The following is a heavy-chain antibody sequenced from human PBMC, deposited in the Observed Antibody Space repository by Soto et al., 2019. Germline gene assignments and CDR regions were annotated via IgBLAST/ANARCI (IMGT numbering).Heavy chain of an antibody. CDR1: GYSFLSYW. J-gene: IGHJ5*02. CDR3: ARRYCSGGSCQDWFEP. V-gene: IGHV5-51*01. Sequence: PGESLKISCKGSGYSFLSYWIGWVRPMPGRGLEWMGIIYPDDSDTRYSPSFQSQATISADKSISTAYLQWSSLKASDTALYYCARRYCSGGSCQDWFEPWGQGTLVTVSS. CDR2: IYPDDSDT. D-gene: IGHD2-15*01.